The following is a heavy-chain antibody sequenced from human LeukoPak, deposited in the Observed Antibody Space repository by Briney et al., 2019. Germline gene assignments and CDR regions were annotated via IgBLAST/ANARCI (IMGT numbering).Heavy chain of an antibody. CDR1: GYTFTSYW. V-gene: IGHV5-51*01. CDR2: IYPDDSDI. Sequence: GESLKISCKGFGYTFTSYWIGWVRQMPGKGLEWMGIIYPDDSDITYSASFQGQGTISADKSISTAYLQWNSLKASDTAMYYCARRLMYYYDTSGYDVAFDIWGQGTMVTVSS. J-gene: IGHJ3*02. D-gene: IGHD3-22*01. CDR3: ARRLMYYYDTSGYDVAFDI.